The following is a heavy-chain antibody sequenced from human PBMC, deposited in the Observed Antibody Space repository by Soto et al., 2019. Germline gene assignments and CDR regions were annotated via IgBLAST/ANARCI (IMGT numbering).Heavy chain of an antibody. CDR3: ARYRWKYQGPSDY. CDR1: GFTFSNYG. Sequence: QVQLVESGGGVVQHGRSLRISCAASGFTFSNYGIHWVSQAPGKGLEWLAVISYDGSNKHYADSVKGRFTVSRDNSKNTLYLQWNSLREEDTAVYFCARYRWKYQGPSDYWGQGTLVTVSS. V-gene: IGHV3-30*03. D-gene: IGHD2-2*01. J-gene: IGHJ4*02. CDR2: ISYDGSNK.